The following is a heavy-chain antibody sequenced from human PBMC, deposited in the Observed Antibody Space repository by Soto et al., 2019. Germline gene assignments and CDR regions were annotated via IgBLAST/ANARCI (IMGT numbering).Heavy chain of an antibody. Sequence: GGSLRLSCAASGFRFSDFYMTWIRQAPGKGLEWVSYISTSGTNEFYADSVKGRFTISRDNAKASLYLQMNSLRSEDTAVYFCARAGVLFSRLDYWGQGALVTVSS. CDR1: GFRFSDFY. CDR3: ARAGVLFSRLDY. V-gene: IGHV3-11*01. D-gene: IGHD3-10*01. J-gene: IGHJ4*02. CDR2: ISTSGTNE.